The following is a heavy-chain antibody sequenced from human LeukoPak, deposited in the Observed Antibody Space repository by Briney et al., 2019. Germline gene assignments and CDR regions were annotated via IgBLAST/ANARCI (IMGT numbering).Heavy chain of an antibody. D-gene: IGHD4-17*01. V-gene: IGHV1-46*01. CDR2: INPSGGST. CDR1: GYTFTSYA. CDR3: ARAAMTTVTPGGY. Sequence: ASVKVSCKASGYTFTSYAMNWVRQAPGQGLEWMGIINPSGGSTSYAQKFQGRVTMTRDTSTSTVYMELSSLRSEDTAVYYCARAAMTTVTPGGYWGQGTLVTVSS. J-gene: IGHJ4*02.